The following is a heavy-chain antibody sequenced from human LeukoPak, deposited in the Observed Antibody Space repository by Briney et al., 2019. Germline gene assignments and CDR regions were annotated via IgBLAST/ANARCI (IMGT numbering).Heavy chain of an antibody. CDR1: GGSISSSGYY. CDR3: ARGGSRLTTAGDLDY. CDR2: IYYSGST. J-gene: IGHJ4*02. Sequence: KPSETLSLTCTVSGGSISSSGYYWGWIRQPPGKGLEWVGSIYYSGSTYYNLSLKSRVTISVDTSRNQFSLKLSSVTAADTAVYYCARGGSRLTTAGDLDYWGQGTLVTVSS. D-gene: IGHD3-16*01. V-gene: IGHV4-39*01.